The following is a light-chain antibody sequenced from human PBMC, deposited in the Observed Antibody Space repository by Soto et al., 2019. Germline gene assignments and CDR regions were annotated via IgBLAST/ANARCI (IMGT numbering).Light chain of an antibody. CDR3: AAWDDSLSGVV. CDR1: SSNIGSNY. V-gene: IGLV1-47*01. J-gene: IGLJ2*01. CDR2: RHN. Sequence: QPVLTQPPSASGTPGQRVTISCSGSSSNIGSNYVYWYQQLPGTAPKLLIYRHNQRPSGVPDRFSGSKSGTSASLAISGLRSEDEADYYCAAWDDSLSGVVFGGGTKLTVL.